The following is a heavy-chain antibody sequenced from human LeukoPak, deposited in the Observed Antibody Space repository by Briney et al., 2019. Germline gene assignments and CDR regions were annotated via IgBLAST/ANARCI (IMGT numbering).Heavy chain of an antibody. J-gene: IGHJ4*02. V-gene: IGHV3-30*02. CDR3: AKDTGYDSSWYFSDY. CDR2: IRYDGSNR. CDR1: GFTFSSYG. D-gene: IGHD6-13*01. Sequence: GGSLRLSCAASGFTFSSYGMHWVRQAPGKGLEWVAFIRYDGSNRYYADSVKGRFTISRDNSKNTLYLQMNSLSAEDTAVYYCAKDTGYDSSWYFSDYWGEGTLGTDSS.